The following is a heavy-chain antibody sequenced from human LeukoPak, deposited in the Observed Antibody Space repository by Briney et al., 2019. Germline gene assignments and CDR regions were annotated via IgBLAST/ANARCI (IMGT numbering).Heavy chain of an antibody. J-gene: IGHJ6*02. V-gene: IGHV3-66*01. CDR3: ARGSDCSGGSCYYYYYYGMDA. D-gene: IGHD2-15*01. CDR1: GFTVSSNY. Sequence: PGGSLRLSCAASGFTVSSNYMSWVRQAPGKGLEWVSVIYSGGSTYYADSVKGRFTISRDNSKNTLYLQMNSLRAEDTAVYYCARGSDCSGGSCYYYYYYGMDAWGQGTTVTVYS. CDR2: IYSGGST.